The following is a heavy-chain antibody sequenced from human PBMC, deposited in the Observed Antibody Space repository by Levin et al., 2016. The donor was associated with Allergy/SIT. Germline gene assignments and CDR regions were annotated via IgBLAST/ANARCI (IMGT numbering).Heavy chain of an antibody. J-gene: IGHJ4*02. CDR2: IKQDGSDN. V-gene: IGHV3-7*02. CDR3: ASGSNWSYGH. Sequence: GGSLRLSCAASGFTFSTYWMNWVRQAPGKGLEWVANIKQDGSDNYYVDSVRGRFTISRDNAKNSLYLQMNSLRAEDTAVYYCASGSNWSYGHWGQGTLVTVSS. D-gene: IGHD3-16*01. CDR1: GFTFSTYW.